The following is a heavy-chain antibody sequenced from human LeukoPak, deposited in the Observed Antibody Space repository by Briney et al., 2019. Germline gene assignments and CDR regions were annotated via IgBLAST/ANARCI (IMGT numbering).Heavy chain of an antibody. V-gene: IGHV4-59*11. Sequence: SETLSLTCTVSGGSISSHYWMWIRQPPGKGLEWIGYIYYSGSTNYNPSLKSRVTMSVDTYKNQYSLNLSYVPAADTAVYYCARDRRYYDTSGSPLGWFDPWGQGTLVTVSS. J-gene: IGHJ5*02. CDR3: ARDRRYYDTSGSPLGWFDP. D-gene: IGHD3-22*01. CDR2: IYYSGST. CDR1: GGSISSHY.